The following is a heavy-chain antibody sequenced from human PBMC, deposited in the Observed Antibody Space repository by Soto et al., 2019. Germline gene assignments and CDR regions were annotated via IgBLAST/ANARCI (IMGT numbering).Heavy chain of an antibody. Sequence: GGSLRLSCAASGFTFSSYGMHWVRQAPGKGLEWVAVIWYDGSNKYYADSVKGRFTISRDNSKNTLYLQMNSLRAEDTAVYYCARESVELGSSGYVGFDYWGQGTLVTVSS. J-gene: IGHJ4*02. D-gene: IGHD5-18*01. CDR2: IWYDGSNK. V-gene: IGHV3-33*01. CDR1: GFTFSSYG. CDR3: ARESVELGSSGYVGFDY.